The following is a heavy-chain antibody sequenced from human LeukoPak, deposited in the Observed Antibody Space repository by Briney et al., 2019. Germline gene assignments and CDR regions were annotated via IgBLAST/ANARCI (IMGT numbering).Heavy chain of an antibody. V-gene: IGHV1-2*02. D-gene: IGHD6-13*01. CDR1: GYTFTGYY. CDR2: INPNSGGT. CDR3: AVFSGYSSYDDPGDY. J-gene: IGHJ4*02. Sequence: ASVKVSCKASGYTFTGYYMHWVRQAPGQGLEWMGWINPNSGGTNYAQKFQGRVTMTRDTSISTAYMELSRLRSDDTAVYYCAVFSGYSSYDDPGDYWGQGTLVTVSS.